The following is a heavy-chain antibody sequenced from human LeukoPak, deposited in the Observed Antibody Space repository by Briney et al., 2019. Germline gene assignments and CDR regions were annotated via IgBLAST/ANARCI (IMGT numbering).Heavy chain of an antibody. CDR3: ARESYYYDSSGDN. Sequence: GGSLRLSCAASGFTFSSYWMSWVRQAPGKGLEWVANIKQDGSEKYYVDSVKGRFTTSRDSAKNSLYLQMNSLRAEDTAVYYCARESYYYDSSGDNWGQGTLVTVSS. CDR2: IKQDGSEK. V-gene: IGHV3-7*01. D-gene: IGHD3-22*01. CDR1: GFTFSSYW. J-gene: IGHJ4*02.